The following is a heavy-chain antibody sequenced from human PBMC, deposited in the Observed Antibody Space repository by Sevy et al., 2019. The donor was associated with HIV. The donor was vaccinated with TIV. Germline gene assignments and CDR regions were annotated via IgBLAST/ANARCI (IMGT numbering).Heavy chain of an antibody. CDR3: ARETAGTGAFDI. CDR2: TYYRSKWYN. CDR1: GDSVSSNSAA. Sequence: QSQTLSLTCAISGDSVSSNSAAWNWIRQSPSRGLEWLGRTYYRSKWYNHYAVSVKSRITISPDTSKNQFSLQLTSATPEDTAVYYCARETAGTGAFDIWGQGTMVTVSS. J-gene: IGHJ3*02. D-gene: IGHD1-1*01. V-gene: IGHV6-1*01.